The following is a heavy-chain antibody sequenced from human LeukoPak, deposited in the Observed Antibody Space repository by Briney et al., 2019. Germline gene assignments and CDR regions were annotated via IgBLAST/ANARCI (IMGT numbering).Heavy chain of an antibody. J-gene: IGHJ4*02. D-gene: IGHD3-22*01. CDR3: ARDRYYDSSYYFDY. CDR2: ISAYNGNT. V-gene: IGHV1-18*01. CDR1: GCTFTSYG. Sequence: GASVKVSCKASGCTFTSYGIRWVQQAPGQGLEWIGWISAYNGNTNYAQKLQGRVTMTTDTSTSTAYMELRSLRSEDTAVYYCARDRYYDSSYYFDYWGQGTLVTVSS.